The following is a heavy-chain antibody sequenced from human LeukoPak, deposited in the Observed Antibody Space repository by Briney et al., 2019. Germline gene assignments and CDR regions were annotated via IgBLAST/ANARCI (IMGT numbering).Heavy chain of an antibody. CDR2: IKSKTDGETT. Sequence: PGGSLRLSCAASGLTFSNAWKSWVRQGPGKGLEWVGRIKSKTDGETTEYAAPVKGRFTISRDDSKNTLYLQMNSLKTEDTAVYCCTWYRSIYYTFVGRGRGTQVTVSS. CDR1: GLTFSNAW. D-gene: IGHD6-13*01. J-gene: IGHJ4*02. V-gene: IGHV3-15*01. CDR3: TWYRSIYYTFVG.